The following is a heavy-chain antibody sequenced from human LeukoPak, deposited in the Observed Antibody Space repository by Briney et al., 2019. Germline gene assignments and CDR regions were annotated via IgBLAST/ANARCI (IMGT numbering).Heavy chain of an antibody. CDR3: ARGYGSGSYYNY. CDR1: SGSFSGYY. Sequence: SETLSHTCAVYSGSFSGYYWSWIRQPPGKGLEWIGEINRGGSTNYNPSLKSRVTISVDTSKNQFSLKLTSVTAADTAVYYCARGYGSGSYYNYWGQGTLVTVSS. J-gene: IGHJ4*02. CDR2: INRGGST. D-gene: IGHD3-10*01. V-gene: IGHV4-34*01.